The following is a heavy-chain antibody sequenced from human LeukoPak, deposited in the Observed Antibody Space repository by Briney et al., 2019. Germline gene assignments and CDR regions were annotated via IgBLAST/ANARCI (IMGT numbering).Heavy chain of an antibody. CDR1: GFTFSSYA. J-gene: IGHJ6*03. CDR2: ISYDGSNK. CDR3: ARGQTPPNRILPGLQSKYYYYYYMDV. D-gene: IGHD4-11*01. V-gene: IGHV3-30-3*01. Sequence: GGSLRLSCAASGFTFSSYAMHWVRQAPGKGLEWVAVISYDGSNKYYADSVKGRFTISRDNSKNSLYLQMNSLRAEDTAVYYCARGQTPPNRILPGLQSKYYYYYYMDVWGKGTTVTVSS.